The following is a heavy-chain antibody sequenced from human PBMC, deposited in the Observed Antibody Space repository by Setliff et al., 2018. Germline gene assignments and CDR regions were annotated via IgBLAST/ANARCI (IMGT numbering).Heavy chain of an antibody. CDR1: GGTFSSYA. V-gene: IGHV1-69*05. Sequence: SVKVSCKASGGTFSSYAIDWVRQAPGQGLEWMGGIIPMFGTTNYAQRFRGRVTITTDESTSTAYMEMSSLRSEDTAVYYCVREGVDSRSSTDYRYYMDVWGKGTTVTVSS. D-gene: IGHD3-22*01. CDR2: IIPMFGTT. CDR3: VREGVDSRSSTDYRYYMDV. J-gene: IGHJ6*03.